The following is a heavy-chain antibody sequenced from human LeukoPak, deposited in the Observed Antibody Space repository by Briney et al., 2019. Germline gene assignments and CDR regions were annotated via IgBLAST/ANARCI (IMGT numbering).Heavy chain of an antibody. CDR3: ARVRKIRGGYYFDY. D-gene: IGHD1-14*01. CDR1: GYTFTGYY. Sequence: GASVRLSCKASGYTFTGYYVHWLRQAPGQGLEWMGWINPNSGGTNYAQKFQGRVTMTRDTSISTAYMELSRLRSDDTAVYYCARVRKIRGGYYFDYWGQGTLVTVSS. CDR2: INPNSGGT. V-gene: IGHV1-2*02. J-gene: IGHJ4*02.